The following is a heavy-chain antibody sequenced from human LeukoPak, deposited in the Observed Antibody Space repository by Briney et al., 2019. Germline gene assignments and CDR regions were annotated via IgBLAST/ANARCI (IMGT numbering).Heavy chain of an antibody. D-gene: IGHD5-18*01. Sequence: SETLSLTCAVYGGSFSGYYWSWIRQPPGKGLEWIGEINHSGSTNYNPSLKSRVTISVDTSKNQFSLKLSSVTAADTAVYYCARVRGYSYGYSADYWGQGTPVAVSS. J-gene: IGHJ4*02. V-gene: IGHV4-34*01. CDR3: ARVRGYSYGYSADY. CDR2: INHSGST. CDR1: GGSFSGYY.